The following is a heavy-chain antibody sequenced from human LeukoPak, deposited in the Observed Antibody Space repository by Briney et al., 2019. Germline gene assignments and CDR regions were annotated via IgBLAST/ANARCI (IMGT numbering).Heavy chain of an antibody. CDR2: IYYSGTT. CDR3: ARHSAGPYYDILTGSLEY. Sequence: SETLSLTCTVSGDFVSSGDYYWSWIRQPPGKGLEWIGYIYYSGTTDYNPSLKSRVTISLDTSKNQFSLNLSSVTAADTAVYYCARHSAGPYYDILTGSLEYWGQGALVTVSS. D-gene: IGHD3-9*01. V-gene: IGHV4-61*08. J-gene: IGHJ4*01. CDR1: GDFVSSGDYY.